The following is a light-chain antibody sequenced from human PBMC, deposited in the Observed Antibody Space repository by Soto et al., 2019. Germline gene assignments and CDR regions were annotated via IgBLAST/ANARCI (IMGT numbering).Light chain of an antibody. CDR1: QSLLHITGETF. J-gene: IGKJ5*01. Sequence: DVVMTQSPLSLSVTPGQPASISCKSSQSLLHITGETFLFWYLQKPGQSPQLLIYEVSTRVSGGPDRFSGSGSGTDVTLEISRGETDDVGIYYCMQSTQLPPTFGQGTRLGIE. V-gene: IGKV2D-29*02. CDR2: EVS. CDR3: MQSTQLPPT.